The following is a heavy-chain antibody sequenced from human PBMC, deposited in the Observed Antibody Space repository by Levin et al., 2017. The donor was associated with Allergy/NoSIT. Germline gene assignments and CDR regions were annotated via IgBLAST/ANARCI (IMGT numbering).Heavy chain of an antibody. V-gene: IGHV3-30*04. CDR2: ISYDGSNK. CDR1: GFTFSSYA. D-gene: IGHD3-10*01. CDR3: ARSAYGSGDDAFDI. J-gene: IGHJ3*02. Sequence: PGGSLRLSCAASGFTFSSYAMHWVRQAPGKGLEWVAVISYDGSNKYYADSVKGRFTISRDNSKNTLYLQMNSLRAEDTAVYYCARSAYGSGDDAFDIWGQGTMVTVSS.